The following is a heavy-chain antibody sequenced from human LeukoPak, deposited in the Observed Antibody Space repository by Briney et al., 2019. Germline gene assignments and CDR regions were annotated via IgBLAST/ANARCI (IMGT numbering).Heavy chain of an antibody. CDR3: AGSSSSWYQVY. J-gene: IGHJ4*02. V-gene: IGHV4-59*05. CDR1: GGSISGHY. D-gene: IGHD6-13*01. CDR2: IYYSGST. Sequence: SETLSLTCAVSGGSISGHYWSWIRQPPGKGLEWIGSIYYSGSTYYNPSLKSRVTISVDTSKNQFSLKLSSVTAADTAVYYCAGSSSSWYQVYWGQGTLVTVSS.